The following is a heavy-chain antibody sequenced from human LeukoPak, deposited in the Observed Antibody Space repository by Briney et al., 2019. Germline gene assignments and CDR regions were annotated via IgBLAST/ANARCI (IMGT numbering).Heavy chain of an antibody. Sequence: SETLSLTCTVSGGSISSYYWSWIRQPQGQGLEWVGFIYYSGSSSYNSTLSSRVTISVDTSKNQFSLKLSSVTAADTAVYYCARGRDSYGFRPWGQGTLVTVSS. CDR1: GGSISSYY. J-gene: IGHJ4*02. D-gene: IGHD5-18*01. V-gene: IGHV4-59*01. CDR2: IYYSGSS. CDR3: ARGRDSYGFRP.